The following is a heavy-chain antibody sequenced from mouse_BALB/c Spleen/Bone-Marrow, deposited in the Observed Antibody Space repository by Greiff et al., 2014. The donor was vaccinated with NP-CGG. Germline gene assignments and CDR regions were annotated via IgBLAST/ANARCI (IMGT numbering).Heavy chain of an antibody. V-gene: IGHV14-3*02. J-gene: IGHJ1*01. CDR1: GFNIKDTY. Sequence: EVQGVESGAELAKPGASVKLSCTASGFNIKDTYMHWVKQRPEQGLEWIGRIDPANGDTKYDPKFQGKATITADTSSNTAYLQLSSLTSEDTAVYYCTKPSFYYGSSYWYFDVWGAGTTVTVSP. D-gene: IGHD1-1*01. CDR3: TKPSFYYGSSYWYFDV. CDR2: IDPANGDT.